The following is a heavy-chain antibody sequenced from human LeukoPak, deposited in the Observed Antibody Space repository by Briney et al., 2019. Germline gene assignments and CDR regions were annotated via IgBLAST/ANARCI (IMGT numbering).Heavy chain of an antibody. CDR3: ASAVYSYGYSPPDY. Sequence: SETLSLTCTVSGGSISSDNYYWGWIRQPPGKGLEWIGSIYHSGSTYYNPSLKSRVTISVDTSKNQFSLKLSSVTAADTAVYYCASAVYSYGYSPPDYWGQGTLVTVSS. CDR1: GGSISSDNYY. CDR2: IYHSGST. D-gene: IGHD5-18*01. V-gene: IGHV4-39*07. J-gene: IGHJ4*02.